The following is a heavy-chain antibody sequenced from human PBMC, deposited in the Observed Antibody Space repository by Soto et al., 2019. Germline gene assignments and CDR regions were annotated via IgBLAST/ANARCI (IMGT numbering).Heavy chain of an antibody. CDR3: ARADTSWRQVVY. Sequence: SETLSLTCTVSGGSVSSGNYYCSWIRQPPGKGLEWIGHIYYSGSTNYNPSLQSRVTISVDTSKNQFSLKLSSVHAADTAVYYCARADTSWRQVVYWGQGTLVTVSS. V-gene: IGHV4-61*01. J-gene: IGHJ4*02. CDR2: IYYSGST. CDR1: GGSVSSGNYY.